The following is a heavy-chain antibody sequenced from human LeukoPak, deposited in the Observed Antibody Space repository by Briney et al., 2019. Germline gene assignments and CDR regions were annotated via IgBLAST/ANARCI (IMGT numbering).Heavy chain of an antibody. CDR1: GGSISSGSYY. CDR3: ARGYPPGVAARPGFGY. CDR2: IYTSGST. V-gene: IGHV4-61*02. Sequence: SQTLSLTCTVSGGSISSGSYYWSWIRQPAGKGLEWIGRIYTSGSTNYNPSLKSRVTISVDTSKNQFSLKLSSVTAADTAVYYCARGYPPGVAARPGFGYWGQGTLVTVSS. D-gene: IGHD6-6*01. J-gene: IGHJ4*02.